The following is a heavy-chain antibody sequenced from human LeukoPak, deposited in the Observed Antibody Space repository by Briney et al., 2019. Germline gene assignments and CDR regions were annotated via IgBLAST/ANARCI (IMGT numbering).Heavy chain of an antibody. CDR3: ARRGSIHLWTY. CDR2: MDPSDSET. J-gene: IGHJ4*02. D-gene: IGHD5-18*01. CDR1: GYSFTSYW. Sequence: GESLKISCKGFGYSFTSYWISWVRQMPGKGLEWMGRMDPSDSETNYSPSFQGHVTIPADKSISTAYLQWSSLKASDTAMYYCARRGSIHLWTYWGQGTLVTVSS. V-gene: IGHV5-10-1*01.